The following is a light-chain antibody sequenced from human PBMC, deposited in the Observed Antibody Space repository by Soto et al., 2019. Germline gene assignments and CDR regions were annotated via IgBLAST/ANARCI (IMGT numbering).Light chain of an antibody. Sequence: QSALTQPASVSGSPGQSITISCTGTSSDVGGYNYVSWYQQHPGKVPKLMIYDVRNRPSGVSNRFSGSKSVNTASLTISGLQADDEADYYCRSYLPVSTYVFGTGTKVTVL. J-gene: IGLJ1*01. CDR3: RSYLPVSTYV. CDR1: SSDVGGYNY. CDR2: DVR. V-gene: IGLV2-14*01.